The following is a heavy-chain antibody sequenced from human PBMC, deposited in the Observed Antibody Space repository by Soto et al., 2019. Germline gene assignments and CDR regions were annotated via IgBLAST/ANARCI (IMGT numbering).Heavy chain of an antibody. V-gene: IGHV5-51*01. D-gene: IGHD6-13*01. CDR3: ARLTMGIAAWFDP. J-gene: IGHJ5*02. CDR1: GYSFTSYW. CDR2: IYPGDSDT. Sequence: PVESLKISCKVSGYSFTSYWIGWVRQMPGKGLEWMGIIYPGDSDTRYSPSFQGQVTISADKSISTAYLQWSSLKASDIAMYYCARLTMGIAAWFDPWGQGTLVTVSS.